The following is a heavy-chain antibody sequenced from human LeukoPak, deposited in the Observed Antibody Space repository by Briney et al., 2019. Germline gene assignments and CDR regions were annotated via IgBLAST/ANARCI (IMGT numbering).Heavy chain of an antibody. V-gene: IGHV3-30*02. D-gene: IGHD2-8*02. CDR2: IGYTGTNT. CDR3: ARDLTGKYYIAY. CDR1: GFNFSSFG. J-gene: IGHJ4*02. Sequence: GGSLRLSCAASGFNFSSFGMHWVRQAPGEGLEWVAYIGYTGTNTYYADSVKGRFTISRDNSKNTVHLQMNNLRAADTALYSCARDLTGKYYIAYWGQGTLVTVSS.